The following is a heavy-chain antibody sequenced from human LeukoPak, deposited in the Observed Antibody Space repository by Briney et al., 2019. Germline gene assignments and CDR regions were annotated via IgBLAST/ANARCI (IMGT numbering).Heavy chain of an antibody. V-gene: IGHV4-39*01. CDR2: IYYSGST. J-gene: IGHJ4*02. Sequence: SETLSLTCTVSGGSITINTYYWGWVRQPPGQTLEWLGNIYYSGSTYYNPSLKSRVTISVDTSKNQFSLKLSSVTAADTAVYYCARLSWTAMLRSAFDYWGQGTLVTVSS. D-gene: IGHD3-10*02. CDR3: ARLSWTAMLRSAFDY. CDR1: GGSITINTYY.